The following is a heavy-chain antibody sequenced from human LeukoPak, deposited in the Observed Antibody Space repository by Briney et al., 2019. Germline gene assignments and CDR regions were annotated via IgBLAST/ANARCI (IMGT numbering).Heavy chain of an antibody. J-gene: IGHJ4*02. CDR1: GGSFSGYY. CDR3: ARANSYDNSGHYYEFDY. Sequence: SETLSLTCAVYGGSFSGYYWSWIRQPPGKGLEWIGEINHSGSTNYNPSLKSRVTISVDKSKNQFSLKLTSVTAADTAVYFCARANSYDNSGHYYEFDYWGQGTLVTVSS. V-gene: IGHV4-34*01. D-gene: IGHD3-22*01. CDR2: INHSGST.